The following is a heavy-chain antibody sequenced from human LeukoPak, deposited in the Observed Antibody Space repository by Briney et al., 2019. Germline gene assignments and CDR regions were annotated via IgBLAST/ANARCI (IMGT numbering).Heavy chain of an antibody. Sequence: GGSLRLSCAASGFTFSSYAMSWVRQAPGKGLEWVSAISGSGGSTYYADSVKGRFTISRDNAKNSLYLQMNSLRAEDTAVYYCARFGESGATAAFDIWGQGTMVTVSS. D-gene: IGHD5-24*01. CDR3: ARFGESGATAAFDI. V-gene: IGHV3-23*01. J-gene: IGHJ3*02. CDR1: GFTFSSYA. CDR2: ISGSGGST.